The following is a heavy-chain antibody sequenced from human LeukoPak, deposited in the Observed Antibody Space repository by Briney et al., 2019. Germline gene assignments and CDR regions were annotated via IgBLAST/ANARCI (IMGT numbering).Heavy chain of an antibody. Sequence: NPSETLSLTCTVSGGSVSSGDYYWSWIRQPPGKGLEWIGEINHSGSTNYNPSLKSRVTISVDTSKNQFSLKLSSVTAADTAVYYCARLPQQLDAFDIWGQGTMVTVSS. V-gene: IGHV4-61*08. CDR3: ARLPQQLDAFDI. CDR1: GGSVSSGDYY. CDR2: INHSGST. J-gene: IGHJ3*02. D-gene: IGHD6-13*01.